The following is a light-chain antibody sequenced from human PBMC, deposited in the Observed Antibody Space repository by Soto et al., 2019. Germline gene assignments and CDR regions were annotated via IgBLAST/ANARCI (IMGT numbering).Light chain of an antibody. Sequence: EIVLTQSPGTLSLSPGERATLSCRASQSLSSSQLAWYQQKPGQAPRLHIHDASSRATGISDRFTGSGSGTDFTLTITTLEPEDFAVYYCQQYGSSPRTFGLGTKVEI. CDR2: DAS. V-gene: IGKV3-20*01. CDR3: QQYGSSPRT. CDR1: QSLSSSQ. J-gene: IGKJ1*01.